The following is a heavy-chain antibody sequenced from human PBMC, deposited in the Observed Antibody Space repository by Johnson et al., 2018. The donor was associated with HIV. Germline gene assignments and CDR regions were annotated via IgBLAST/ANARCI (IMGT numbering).Heavy chain of an antibody. CDR1: GFTFSDFY. CDR3: ARDGIAAAGTDGHAFDI. Sequence: VQLVESGGGLVKPGGSLRLYCTASGFTFSDFYMSWIRQAPGKGLEWLSYISSGGGSIYYADTVKGRFTISRDNAKNTLYLQMNSLRAEDTAVYYCARDGIAAAGTDGHAFDIWGQGTMVTVSS. D-gene: IGHD6-13*01. J-gene: IGHJ3*02. V-gene: IGHV3-11*01. CDR2: ISSGGGSI.